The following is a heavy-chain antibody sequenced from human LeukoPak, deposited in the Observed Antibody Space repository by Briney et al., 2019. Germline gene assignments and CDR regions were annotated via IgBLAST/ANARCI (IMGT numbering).Heavy chain of an antibody. V-gene: IGHV1-8*01. CDR2: MNPNSGNT. D-gene: IGHD2-2*02. CDR3: ARGSVPAAIFYYYYYYIDV. Sequence: ASVKVSCKASGYTFTSYDINWVRQATGQGLEWMGWMNPNSGNTGYAQKFQGRVTMTRNTSISTAYMELSSLRSEDTAVYYCARGSVPAAIFYYYYYYIDVWGKGTTVTVYS. J-gene: IGHJ6*03. CDR1: GYTFTSYD.